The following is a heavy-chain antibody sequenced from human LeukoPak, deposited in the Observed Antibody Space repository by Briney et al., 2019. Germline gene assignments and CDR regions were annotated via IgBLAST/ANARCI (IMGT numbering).Heavy chain of an antibody. Sequence: ASVKVSRKASGYIFTDYAIHWLRQAPGQRPERMGWMNGGNGNTKYSQKFQGRITLIRDTSAATAYMELSSLRHDDLAVYYCARGRGTSGSNRDFYYYYYMDVWGKGTTVTVSS. V-gene: IGHV1-3*01. CDR1: GYIFTDYA. CDR2: MNGGNGNT. D-gene: IGHD2-15*01. J-gene: IGHJ6*03. CDR3: ARGRGTSGSNRDFYYYYYMDV.